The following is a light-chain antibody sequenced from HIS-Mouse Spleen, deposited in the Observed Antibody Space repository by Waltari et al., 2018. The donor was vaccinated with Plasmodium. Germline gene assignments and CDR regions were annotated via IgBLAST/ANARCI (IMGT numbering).Light chain of an antibody. J-gene: IGLJ2*01. CDR2: DVS. V-gene: IGLV2-14*03. CDR3: SSYTSSSTLV. Sequence: QSALTQPASVSGSPGQSITISCTGTSSDVGGYNYVSWYQQHPGKATKLMIYDVSNRPSGVSNRFSGAKSGNTASLTISGIQAEDEADYYCSSYTSSSTLVFGGGTKLTVL. CDR1: SSDVGGYNY.